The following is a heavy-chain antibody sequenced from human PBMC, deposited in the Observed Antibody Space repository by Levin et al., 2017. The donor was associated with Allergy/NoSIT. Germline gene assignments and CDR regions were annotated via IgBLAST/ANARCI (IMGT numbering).Heavy chain of an antibody. CDR2: ISYDGSNK. V-gene: IGHV3-30*18. Sequence: GGSLRLSCAASGFTFSSYGMHWVRQAPGKGLEWVAVISYDGSNKYYADSVKGRFTISRDNSKNTLYLQMNSLRAEDTAVYYCAKDRAWLPRNYYYYGMDVWGQGTTVTVSS. CDR1: GFTFSSYG. D-gene: IGHD3-22*01. CDR3: AKDRAWLPRNYYYYGMDV. J-gene: IGHJ6*02.